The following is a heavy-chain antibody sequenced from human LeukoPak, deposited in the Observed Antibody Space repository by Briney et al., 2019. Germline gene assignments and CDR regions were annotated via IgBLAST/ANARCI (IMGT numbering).Heavy chain of an antibody. J-gene: IGHJ4*02. V-gene: IGHV3-33*01. CDR2: IWYDGSQK. Sequence: GGSLRLSCAASGFTFSNYGMQWVRQAPGKGLVWLAVIWYDGSQKYYADSVKGRFTISREDSKNTLYLQMNSLRVEDTAMYYCARDYCSTTTCLDYWGQGTLVTVSS. CDR3: ARDYCSTTTCLDY. D-gene: IGHD2-2*01. CDR1: GFTFSNYG.